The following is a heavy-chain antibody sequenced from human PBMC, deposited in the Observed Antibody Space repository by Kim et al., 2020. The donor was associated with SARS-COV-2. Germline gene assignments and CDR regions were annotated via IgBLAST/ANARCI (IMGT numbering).Heavy chain of an antibody. V-gene: IGHV3-53*01. CDR1: GFTVGADH. Sequence: GGSLRLSCAASGFTVGADHMSWVRQAPGKGLDWVSFLFSDSTTFYADSGKGRFTISRDDSRNTVYLEMNSLRPEDTAAYYCARHDWFDPWGHGIQVTFSS. J-gene: IGHJ5*02. CDR2: LFSDSTT. CDR3: ARHDWFDP.